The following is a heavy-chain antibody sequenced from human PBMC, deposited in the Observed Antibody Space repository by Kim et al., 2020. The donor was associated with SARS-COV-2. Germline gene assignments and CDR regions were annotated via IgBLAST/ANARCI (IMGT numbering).Heavy chain of an antibody. V-gene: IGHV1-18*01. CDR3: ARDNEFWSSWYLPYYYYYYGMDV. CDR1: GYTFTSYG. CDR2: ISAYNGNT. D-gene: IGHD6-13*01. Sequence: ASVKVSCKASGYTFTSYGISWVRQAPGQGLEWMGWISAYNGNTNYAQKLQGRVTMTTDTSTSTAYMELRSLRSDDTAVYYCARDNEFWSSWYLPYYYYYYGMDVWGQGTTVTVSS. J-gene: IGHJ6*02.